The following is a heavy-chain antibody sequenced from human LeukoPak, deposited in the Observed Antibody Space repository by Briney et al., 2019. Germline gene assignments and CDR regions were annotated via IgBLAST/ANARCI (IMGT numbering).Heavy chain of an antibody. CDR2: ISGSGGST. Sequence: GGSLRISCADSGFNFSSYAMSWVLQAPGKGLEWVSAISGSGGSTYYADSVKGRFTISRDNSKHTLYLQMNSLRAEDTAVYYCAKETDYGYYFDYWGQGTLVTVSS. V-gene: IGHV3-23*01. J-gene: IGHJ4*02. CDR3: AKETDYGYYFDY. CDR1: GFNFSSYA. D-gene: IGHD4-17*01.